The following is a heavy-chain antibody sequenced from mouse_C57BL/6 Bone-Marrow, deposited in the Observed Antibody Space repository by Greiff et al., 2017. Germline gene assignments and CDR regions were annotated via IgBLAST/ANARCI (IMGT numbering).Heavy chain of an antibody. Sequence: EVKVVESGGGLVKPGGSLKLSCAASGFTFSDYGMHWVRQAPEKGLEWVAYISSGSSTIYYADTVKGRFTISRDNAKTNRYLQMSHLKSEDTAMYYCARDGWWYFDVWGTGTTVTVSS. CDR2: ISSGSSTI. J-gene: IGHJ1*03. CDR3: ARDGWWYFDV. V-gene: IGHV5-17*03. D-gene: IGHD2-3*01. CDR1: GFTFSDYG.